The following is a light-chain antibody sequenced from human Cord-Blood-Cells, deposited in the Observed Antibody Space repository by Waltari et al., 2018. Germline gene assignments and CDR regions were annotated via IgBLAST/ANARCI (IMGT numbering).Light chain of an antibody. Sequence: QSALTQPASVSGSPGQSITLSCTGTSSDVGSYNLVSWYQQHPGKAPKLMIYEVSKRPSGVSNRFSGSKSGNTASLTISGLQAEDEADYYCCSYAGSSTFGHYVFGTGTKVTVL. CDR2: EVS. J-gene: IGLJ1*01. V-gene: IGLV2-23*02. CDR1: SSDVGSYNL. CDR3: CSYAGSSTFGHYV.